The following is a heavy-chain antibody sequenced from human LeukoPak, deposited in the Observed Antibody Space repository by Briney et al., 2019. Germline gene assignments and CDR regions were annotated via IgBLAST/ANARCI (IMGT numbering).Heavy chain of an antibody. V-gene: IGHV4-39*01. D-gene: IGHD6-13*01. CDR1: GGSISSSSYY. CDR2: IYYSGST. J-gene: IGHJ4*02. Sequence: SETLSLTCTVSGGSISSSSYYWGWIRQPPGKGLEWIGSIYYSGSTYYNPSLKSRVTISVDTSKNQFSLKLSSVTAADTAVYYCANLSGEDSSSPPARGAFGYWGQGTLVTVSS. CDR3: ANLSGEDSSSPPARGAFGY.